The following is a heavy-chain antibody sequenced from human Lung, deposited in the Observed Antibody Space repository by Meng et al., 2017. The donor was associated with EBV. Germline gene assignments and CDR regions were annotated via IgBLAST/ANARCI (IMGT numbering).Heavy chain of an antibody. D-gene: IGHD3-10*01. CDR3: ANAGRFGESLGDY. CDR2: IYYTGSS. CDR1: GGSVISGGYY. Sequence: QWQLPGSGPGLVQPSQTLSLTCTVSGGSVISGGYYWSWIRQQPGKGLEWIGYIYYTGSSFYNPSLRSRVTISVDTSKNQFSLNLSSVTAADTAVYYCANAGRFGESLGDYWGQGILVTVSS. J-gene: IGHJ4*02. V-gene: IGHV4-31*03.